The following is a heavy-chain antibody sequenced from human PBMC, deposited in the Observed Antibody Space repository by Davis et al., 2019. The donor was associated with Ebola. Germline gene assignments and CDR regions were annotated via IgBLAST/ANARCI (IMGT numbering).Heavy chain of an antibody. Sequence: SETLSLTFAVYGGSFSGYYWSWIRQPPGKGLDWIGEINHSGITNYNPSLKSRVTISVDTSKNQFSLKLSSVTAADTAVYYCARLIIRYYYYGMDVWGQGTTVTVSS. V-gene: IGHV4-34*01. CDR1: GGSFSGYY. J-gene: IGHJ6*02. CDR3: ARLIIRYYYYGMDV. D-gene: IGHD3-3*01. CDR2: INHSGIT.